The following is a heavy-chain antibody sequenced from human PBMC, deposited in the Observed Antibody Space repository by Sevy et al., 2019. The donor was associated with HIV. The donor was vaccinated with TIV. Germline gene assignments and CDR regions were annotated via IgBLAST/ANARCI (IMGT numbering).Heavy chain of an antibody. CDR1: GFTVSSNY. V-gene: IGHV3-53*01. D-gene: IGHD2-2*01. Sequence: GGSLRLSCAASGFTVSSNYMSWVRQAPGKGLEWVSVIYGGGSTYYADSVKGRFTISRDNSKNTLDLQMNSLRAEDTAVYYCAREYQLRSSWFDPWGQGTLVTVSS. CDR2: IYGGGST. CDR3: AREYQLRSSWFDP. J-gene: IGHJ5*02.